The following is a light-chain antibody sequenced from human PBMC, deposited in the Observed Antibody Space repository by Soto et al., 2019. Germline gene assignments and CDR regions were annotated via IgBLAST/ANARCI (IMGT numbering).Light chain of an antibody. CDR2: RNS. V-gene: IGLV1-40*01. Sequence: QPVLTQPPSVSGAPGQRVTISCTGSSSNIGAGYDVHWYQQFPGTAPKLLVFRNSNRPSGVPDRFSGTRSGTSASLAITGLRAEDEADYYCQSYDSSLSGDVVFGGGTKLTVL. J-gene: IGLJ2*01. CDR1: SSNIGAGYD. CDR3: QSYDSSLSGDVV.